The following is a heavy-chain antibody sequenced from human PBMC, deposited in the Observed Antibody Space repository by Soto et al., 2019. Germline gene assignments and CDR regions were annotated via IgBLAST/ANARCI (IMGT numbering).Heavy chain of an antibody. V-gene: IGHV4-30-4*01. J-gene: IGHJ4*02. D-gene: IGHD3-9*01. CDR1: GGSISSGDYY. CDR3: ARVVGGPVYFDWLPKYYFDY. CDR2: IYYSGST. Sequence: SETLSLTCTVSGGSISSGDYYWSWIRQPPGKGLEWIGYIYYSGSTYYNPSLKSRVTISVDTSKNQFSMKLSSVTAADTAVYYCARVVGGPVYFDWLPKYYFDYWGQGTQVTVSS.